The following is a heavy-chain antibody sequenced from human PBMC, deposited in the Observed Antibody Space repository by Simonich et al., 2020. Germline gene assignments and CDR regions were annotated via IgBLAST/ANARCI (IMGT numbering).Heavy chain of an antibody. CDR3: ACLGTGDAFDI. V-gene: IGHV3-7*01. J-gene: IGHJ3*02. CDR1: GFTLSSFW. D-gene: IGHD3-9*01. CDR2: IKKDGSEK. Sequence: EVQLVESGGGLVQPGGSLRLSCAASGFTLSSFWMSWVSQAQGKGLEWGAQIKKDGSEKYYGDAVKGRFTIASDNAKNSLYLQMNSLRAEDTAVYYCACLGTGDAFDIWGQGTMVTVSS.